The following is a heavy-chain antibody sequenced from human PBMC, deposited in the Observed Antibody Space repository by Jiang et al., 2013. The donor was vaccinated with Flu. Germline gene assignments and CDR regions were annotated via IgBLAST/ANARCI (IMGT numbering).Heavy chain of an antibody. J-gene: IGHJ3*02. CDR2: IYHSGST. V-gene: IGHV4-38-2*02. CDR3: ARDRSGKTQDAFDI. D-gene: IGHD1-26*01. Sequence: LLKPSETLSLTCAVSGYSISSGYYWGWIRQPPGKGLEWIGSIYHSGSTYYNPSLKSRVTISVDTSKNQFSLKLSSVTAADTAVYYCARDRSGKTQDAFDIWGQGTMVTVSS. CDR1: GYSISSGYY.